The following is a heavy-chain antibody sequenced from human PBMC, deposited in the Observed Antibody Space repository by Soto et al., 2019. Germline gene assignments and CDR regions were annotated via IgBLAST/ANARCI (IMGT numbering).Heavy chain of an antibody. CDR2: IHYSGTT. CDR1: GASITGYY. CDR3: ARVRPAAYAFEY. D-gene: IGHD2-2*01. Sequence: SETLSLTCTVLGASITGYYWSWIRQPPGKGLEWIGYIHYSGTTNYNPPLKSRVSMSVDMSKNQFSLKLSSVTAADTAVYYCARVRPAAYAFEYWGQGTLVTVSS. V-gene: IGHV4-59*01. J-gene: IGHJ4*02.